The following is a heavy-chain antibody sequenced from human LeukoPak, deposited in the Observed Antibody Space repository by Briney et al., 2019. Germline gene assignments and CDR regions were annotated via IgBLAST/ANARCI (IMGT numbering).Heavy chain of an antibody. CDR3: ARPLLWFGEFERVVLDY. Sequence: GESLKISCKGSGYSFTSYWIGWVGQMPGKGLEWMGIIYPGDSDTRYSPSFQGQVTISADKSISTAYLQCSSLKASDTAMYYCARPLLWFGEFERVVLDYWGQGTLVTVSS. V-gene: IGHV5-51*01. CDR1: GYSFTSYW. CDR2: IYPGDSDT. D-gene: IGHD3-10*01. J-gene: IGHJ4*02.